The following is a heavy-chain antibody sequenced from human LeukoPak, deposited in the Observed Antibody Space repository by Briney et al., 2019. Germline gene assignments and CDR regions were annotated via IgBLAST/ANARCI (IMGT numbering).Heavy chain of an antibody. CDR3: ARERAFRGYSY. CDR2: INPNSGGT. J-gene: IGHJ4*02. CDR1: GYTFTGYY. V-gene: IGHV1-2*06. D-gene: IGHD5-18*01. Sequence: ASVKVSCKASGYTFTGYYMHWVRQAPGQGLEWMGRINPNSGGTNYAQKFQGRVTMTRDTSISTAHMELSRLRSDDTAVYYCARERAFRGYSYWGQGTLVTVSS.